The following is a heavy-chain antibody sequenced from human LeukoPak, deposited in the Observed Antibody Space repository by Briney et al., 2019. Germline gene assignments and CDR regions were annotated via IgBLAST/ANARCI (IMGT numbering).Heavy chain of an antibody. Sequence: KTGGSLRLSCAASGFNFGDYYMSWIRQAPGKGLEWLTHISGSGSTIQYADSVKGRFIISRDNAENSLYLQMNSLRGEDTAVYYCARSWGAVAFDYWGQGTLVTVTS. CDR1: GFNFGDYY. D-gene: IGHD3-16*01. J-gene: IGHJ4*02. CDR3: ARSWGAVAFDY. V-gene: IGHV3-11*04. CDR2: ISGSGSTI.